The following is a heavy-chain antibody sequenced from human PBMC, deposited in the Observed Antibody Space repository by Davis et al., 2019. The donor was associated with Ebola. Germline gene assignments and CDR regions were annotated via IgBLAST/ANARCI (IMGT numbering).Heavy chain of an antibody. Sequence: GESLKISCAASGFTFSSYSMNWVRQAPGKGLEWVSYISSSSSTIYYADSVKGRFTISRDNAKNSLYLQMNRLRDEDTAVYYCARDRINQSTYGDYVFYYYYGMDVWGQGTTVTVSS. J-gene: IGHJ6*02. V-gene: IGHV3-48*02. CDR2: ISSSSSTI. CDR3: ARDRINQSTYGDYVFYYYYGMDV. CDR1: GFTFSSYS. D-gene: IGHD4-17*01.